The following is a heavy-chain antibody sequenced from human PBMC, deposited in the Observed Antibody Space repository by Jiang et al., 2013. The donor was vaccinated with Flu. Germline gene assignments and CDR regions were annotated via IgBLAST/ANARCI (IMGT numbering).Heavy chain of an antibody. CDR1: GGSISRGGYF. CDR3: ARGHCSTTSCSVLSGAVPAFDM. D-gene: IGHD2-2*01. V-gene: IGHV4-31*03. CDR2: IYYNGTT. J-gene: IGHJ3*02. Sequence: GPGLVKPSQTLSLTCSVSGGSISRGGYFWNWIRQHPGKGLEWIGYIYYNGTTYYNPSLRSRIRISIDESKSQFSLILSSVTAADTAVYYCARGHCSTTSCSVLSGAVPAFDMWGQGTPVTVSS.